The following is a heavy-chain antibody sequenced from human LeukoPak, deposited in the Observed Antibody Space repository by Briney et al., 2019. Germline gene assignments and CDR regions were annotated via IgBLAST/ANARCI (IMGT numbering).Heavy chain of an antibody. CDR2: INHSGST. J-gene: IGHJ4*02. V-gene: IGHV4-34*01. CDR1: GGSFSGYY. D-gene: IGHD2-2*01. CDR3: ARGTTDIVVVPAAIKGGFDY. Sequence: SETLSLTCAVYGGSFSGYYWSWIRQPPGKGLEWIGEINHSGSTNSNPSLKSRVTISVDTSKNQFSLKLSSVTAADTAVYYCARGTTDIVVVPAAIKGGFDYWGQGTLVTVSS.